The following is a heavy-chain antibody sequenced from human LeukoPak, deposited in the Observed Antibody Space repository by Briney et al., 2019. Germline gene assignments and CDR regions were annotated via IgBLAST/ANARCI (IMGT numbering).Heavy chain of an antibody. CDR3: ARGSPYCSSTSCPFVDY. J-gene: IGHJ4*02. Sequence: PSETLSLTCAVYGGSFSGYYWSWIRQPPGKGLEWIGEINHSGSTNYNPSLKSRVTISVDTSKNQFSLKLSSVTAADTAVYYCARGSPYCSSTSCPFVDYWGQGTLVTGSS. CDR2: INHSGST. D-gene: IGHD2-2*01. CDR1: GGSFSGYY. V-gene: IGHV4-34*01.